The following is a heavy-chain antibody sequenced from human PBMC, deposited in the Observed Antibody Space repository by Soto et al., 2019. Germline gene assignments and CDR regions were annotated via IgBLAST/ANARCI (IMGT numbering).Heavy chain of an antibody. CDR2: ISSSSSYI. D-gene: IGHD2-15*01. V-gene: IGHV3-21*01. CDR3: ARDDMGYCSGGSCSYYYYGMDV. J-gene: IGHJ6*02. CDR1: GFTFSSYS. Sequence: AGGSLRLSCAASGFTFSSYSMNWVRQAPGKGLEWVSSISSSSSYIYYADSVKGRFTISRDNAKNSLYLQMNSLRAEDTAVYYCARDDMGYCSGGSCSYYYYGMDVWGQGTKVTVSS.